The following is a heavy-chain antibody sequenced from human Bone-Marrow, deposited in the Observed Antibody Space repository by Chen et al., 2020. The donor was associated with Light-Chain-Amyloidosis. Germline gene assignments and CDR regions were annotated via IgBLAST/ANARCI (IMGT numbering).Heavy chain of an antibody. CDR3: AAAINGEYFEF. CDR2: INVGKGNT. Sequence: QLHVVQSGPEVKKPGASVNVSCKTSGYRFSGYALHWVRQAPGQRPEWIGRINVGKGNTKYSRRLQDRVTITRDTVATTAYMELNSLKSEDTAVYYCAAAINGEYFEFWGPGTLVTVSS. V-gene: IGHV1-3*01. J-gene: IGHJ4*02. CDR1: GYRFSGYA. D-gene: IGHD2-8*01.